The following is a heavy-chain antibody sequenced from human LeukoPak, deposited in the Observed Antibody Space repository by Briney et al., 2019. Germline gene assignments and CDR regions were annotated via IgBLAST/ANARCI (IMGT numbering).Heavy chain of an antibody. V-gene: IGHV3-30-3*01. J-gene: IGHJ4*02. CDR3: ARAWGYGDYYFDY. CDR2: ISYDGSNK. Sequence: GGSLRLSCAASGFTFDDYAMHWVRQAPGKGLEWVAVISYDGSNKYYADSVKGRFTISRDNSKNTLYLQMNSLRAEDTAVYYCARAWGYGDYYFDYWGQGTLVTVSS. CDR1: GFTFDDYA. D-gene: IGHD4-17*01.